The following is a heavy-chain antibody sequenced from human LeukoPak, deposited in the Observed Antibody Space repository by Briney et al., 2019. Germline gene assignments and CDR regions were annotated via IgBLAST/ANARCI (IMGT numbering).Heavy chain of an antibody. CDR1: GFTLSNYW. CDR2: ISSDGSST. CDR3: ARDNYDSSGYYYNFDS. J-gene: IGHJ4*02. Sequence: GGAPGISCAAPGFTLSNYWVHWGRPAPGVGVVWGSRISSDGSSTSFADSVKGRFTISRDNARNTLYLQMSSLRAEDTAVYYCARDNYDSSGYYYNFDSWGQGTLVTVSS. V-gene: IGHV3-74*01. D-gene: IGHD3-22*01.